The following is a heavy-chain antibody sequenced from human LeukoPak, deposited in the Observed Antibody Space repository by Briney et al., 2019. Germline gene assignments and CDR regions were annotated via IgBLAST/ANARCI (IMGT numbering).Heavy chain of an antibody. D-gene: IGHD6-13*01. Sequence: GGSLRLSCAASGFTFSSYGMHWVRQAPGKGLEWVAVIWYDGTNKYYADSVKGRFTISRDNAKNSLYLQMNSLRAEDTAVYYCARDGYSSSWYGPDYYYGMDVWGQGTTVTVSS. J-gene: IGHJ6*02. V-gene: IGHV3-33*01. CDR2: IWYDGTNK. CDR1: GFTFSSYG. CDR3: ARDGYSSSWYGPDYYYGMDV.